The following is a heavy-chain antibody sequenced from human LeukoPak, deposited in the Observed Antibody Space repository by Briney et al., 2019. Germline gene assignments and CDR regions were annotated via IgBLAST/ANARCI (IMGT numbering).Heavy chain of an antibody. V-gene: IGHV1-2*02. CDR1: GYTFTGYY. J-gene: IGHJ5*02. D-gene: IGHD6-19*01. CDR3: ARVRYSSGWYVFSSRGENNWFDP. Sequence: ASVKVSCKASGYTFTGYYMHWVRQAPGQGLEWMGWINPNSGGTNYAQKFQGRVTMTRDTSISTAYMELSRLRSDDTAVYYCARVRYSSGWYVFSSRGENNWFDPWGQGTLVTVSS. CDR2: INPNSGGT.